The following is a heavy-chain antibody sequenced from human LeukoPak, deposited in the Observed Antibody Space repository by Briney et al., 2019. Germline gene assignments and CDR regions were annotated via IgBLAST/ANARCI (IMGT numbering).Heavy chain of an antibody. CDR1: YG. D-gene: IGHD3-10*01. J-gene: IGHJ4*02. CDR2: ISGSGGST. Sequence: YGMSWVRQAPGKGLEWVSAISGSGGSTYYADSVKGRFTISRDNSKNSLYLQMNSLRAEDTALYYCARGGWFGELLFDYWGQGTLVTVSS. V-gene: IGHV3-23*01. CDR3: ARGGWFGELLFDY.